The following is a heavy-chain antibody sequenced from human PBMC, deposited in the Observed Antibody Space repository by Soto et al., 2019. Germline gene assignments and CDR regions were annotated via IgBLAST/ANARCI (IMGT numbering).Heavy chain of an antibody. J-gene: IGHJ5*02. CDR3: ARGHSISPNWFDP. Sequence: EVQLVESGGGLVQPGGSLRLSCAASGFTFSNYWMSWVRQAPGKGLEWVANIKLDGSAKYYVDSVKGRFTISRDNAKNSLYLQMNSLRVEDTAVYYCARGHSISPNWFDPWGQGTLVTVSS. CDR1: GFTFSNYW. V-gene: IGHV3-7*03. CDR2: IKLDGSAK.